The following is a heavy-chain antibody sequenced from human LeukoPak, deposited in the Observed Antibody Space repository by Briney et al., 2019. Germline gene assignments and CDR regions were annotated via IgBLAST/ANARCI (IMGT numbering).Heavy chain of an antibody. Sequence: GASVKVSCKASGYTFTGYYMHWVRQAPGQGLEWMGWINPNSGGTNYAQKFQGRVTMTRDTSISTAYMELSRLRSDDTAVYYCARETTTGWIAAGPLDYWGQGTLVTVSS. J-gene: IGHJ4*02. CDR1: GYTFTGYY. CDR2: INPNSGGT. CDR3: ARETTTGWIAAGPLDY. D-gene: IGHD6-19*01. V-gene: IGHV1-2*02.